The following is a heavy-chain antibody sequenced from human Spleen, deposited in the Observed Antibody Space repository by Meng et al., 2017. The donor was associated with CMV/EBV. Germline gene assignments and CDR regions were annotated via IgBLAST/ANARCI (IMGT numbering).Heavy chain of an antibody. Sequence: YTFTDFYMHWMQQAPGKGLEWMGLVDPEDGETIYAEKFQGRVTITADTSTDIAYMELSSLRSEDTAVYYCTTLTSSGWSYQNSGGDYWGQGTLVTVSS. D-gene: IGHD6-19*01. V-gene: IGHV1-69-2*01. J-gene: IGHJ4*02. CDR1: YTFTDFY. CDR2: VDPEDGET. CDR3: TTLTSSGWSYQNSGGDY.